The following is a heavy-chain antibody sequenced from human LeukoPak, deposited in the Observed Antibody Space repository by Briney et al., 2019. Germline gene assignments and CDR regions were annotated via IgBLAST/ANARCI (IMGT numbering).Heavy chain of an antibody. D-gene: IGHD3-10*01. CDR2: VNPNSGGT. J-gene: IGHJ3*01. Sequence: ASVTVSCKASGYTFAAYFIHWVRQAPGQGFEWMGWVNPNSGGTNYAPKFQGRVAMTRDTSISTAYMELSSLTFDDTAVYYCTRGPSSGALDVWGQGTMVTVSS. CDR3: TRGPSSGALDV. V-gene: IGHV1-2*02. CDR1: GYTFAAYF.